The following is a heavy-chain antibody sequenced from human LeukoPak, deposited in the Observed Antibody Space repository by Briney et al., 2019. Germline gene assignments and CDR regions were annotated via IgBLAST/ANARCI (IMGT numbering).Heavy chain of an antibody. CDR2: ITGSGDRT. CDR3: AKGPRSSSWYHFDN. V-gene: IGHV3-23*01. CDR1: GFTFSTYA. J-gene: IGHJ4*02. D-gene: IGHD6-13*01. Sequence: GGSLRLSRAASGFTFSTYAMSWVRVRQAPGKGLEWVSTITGSGDRTYYTDSVKGRFTISRDNSKNTLYLQMNSLRAEDTAVFYCAKGPRSSSWYHFDNWGQGTLVTVSS.